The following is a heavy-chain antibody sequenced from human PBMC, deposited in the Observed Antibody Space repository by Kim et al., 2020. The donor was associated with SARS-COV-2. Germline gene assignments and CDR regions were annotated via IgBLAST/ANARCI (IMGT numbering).Heavy chain of an antibody. V-gene: IGHV1-69*13. D-gene: IGHD3-3*01. CDR2: IIPIFGTA. Sequence: SVKVSCKASGGTFSSYAISWVRQAPGQGLEWMGGIIPIFGTANYAQKFQGRVTITADESTSTAYMELSSLRSEDTAVYYCARGPLPLTIDAYYYYYGMDVWGQGTTVTVSS. J-gene: IGHJ6*02. CDR1: GGTFSSYA. CDR3: ARGPLPLTIDAYYYYYGMDV.